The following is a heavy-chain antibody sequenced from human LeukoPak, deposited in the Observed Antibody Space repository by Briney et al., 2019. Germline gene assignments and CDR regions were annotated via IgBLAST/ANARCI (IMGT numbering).Heavy chain of an antibody. CDR2: ISSSGSTI. D-gene: IGHD6-25*01. J-gene: IGHJ6*03. CDR3: ARSPIGTGSDYYMDV. CDR1: GFTFSSYE. Sequence: GGSLRLSCAASGFTFSSYEMNWVRQAPGKGLEWVSYISSSGSTIYYADSVKGRFTISRDNAKNSLYLQMNRLRAEDTAVYYCARSPIGTGSDYYMDVWGKGTTVTISS. V-gene: IGHV3-48*03.